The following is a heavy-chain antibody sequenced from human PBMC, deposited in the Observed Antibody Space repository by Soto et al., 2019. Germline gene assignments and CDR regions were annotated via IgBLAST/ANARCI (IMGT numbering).Heavy chain of an antibody. CDR1: GYPVTAYY. D-gene: IGHD3-3*01. CDR2: INPATGAA. CDR3: ERWGGVGVAGSGAFDM. J-gene: IGHJ3*02. Sequence: QLHLVQSGAVVKKPGASVTASCSASGYPVTAYYMHWVRQAPGRGLEWMGGINPATGAAKYTQKVRGRVTMTRDTATSTVFMELSGLTSEVKAVFYCERWGGVGVAGSGAFDMWGQGTLVTVSS. V-gene: IGHV1-2*02.